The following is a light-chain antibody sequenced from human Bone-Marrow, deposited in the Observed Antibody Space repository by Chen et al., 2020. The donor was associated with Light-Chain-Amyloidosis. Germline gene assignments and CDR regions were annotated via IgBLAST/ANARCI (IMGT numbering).Light chain of an antibody. Sequence: SYDLTPQPSVSVSPGQTPRTTCPGDALPIKYAFWYQQKSGQAPVLVLYEDDKRPYGISASFSGSSSGAVATLTISGAQVDDEGDYSCFSVERSGRLWVFGGGTRLTVL. CDR2: EDD. CDR3: FSVERSGRLWV. J-gene: IGLJ3*02. CDR1: ALPIKY. V-gene: IGLV3-10*01.